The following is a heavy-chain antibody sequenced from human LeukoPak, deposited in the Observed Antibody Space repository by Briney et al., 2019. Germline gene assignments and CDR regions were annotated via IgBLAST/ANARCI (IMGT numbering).Heavy chain of an antibody. Sequence: PGGSLRLSCAASGFTFSSYSMNWVRQAPGKGLEWVSYISSSGNTIDYADSVKGRFTISRDNAKNSLYLQMNSLRAEDTAVYYCARTPVAGINWFDPWGQGTLVTVSS. D-gene: IGHD6-19*01. CDR3: ARTPVAGINWFDP. V-gene: IGHV3-48*04. CDR2: ISSSGNTI. CDR1: GFTFSSYS. J-gene: IGHJ5*02.